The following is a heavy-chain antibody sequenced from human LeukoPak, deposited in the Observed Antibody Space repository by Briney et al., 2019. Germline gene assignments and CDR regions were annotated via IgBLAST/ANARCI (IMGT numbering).Heavy chain of an antibody. J-gene: IGHJ4*02. CDR3: AKDKSRIVVATFDY. CDR2: ISGSGGST. CDR1: GFTFSSYA. Sequence: GGSLRLSCAASGFTFSSYAMTWVRQAPGKGLEWVSAISGSGGSTYYADSVKGRFTISRDNSKNTLYLQMNSLRAEDTAVYYCAKDKSRIVVATFDYWGQGTLVTVSS. V-gene: IGHV3-23*01. D-gene: IGHD3-22*01.